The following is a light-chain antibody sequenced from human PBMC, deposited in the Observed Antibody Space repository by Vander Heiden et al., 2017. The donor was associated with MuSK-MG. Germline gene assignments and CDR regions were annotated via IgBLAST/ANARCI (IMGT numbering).Light chain of an antibody. CDR3: AAWDDSLYGVV. V-gene: IGLV1-44*01. J-gene: IGLJ2*01. CDR2: RNN. CDR1: TSNIGSNS. Sequence: QSVLTQPPSASGIPGQRVTISCSGSTSNIGSNSVNWYQQLPGTAPKLLIFRNNQRPSGVPDRFSGSKAGTSASLAISGLQSEDEADYYCAAWDDSLYGVVFGGGTKLTVL.